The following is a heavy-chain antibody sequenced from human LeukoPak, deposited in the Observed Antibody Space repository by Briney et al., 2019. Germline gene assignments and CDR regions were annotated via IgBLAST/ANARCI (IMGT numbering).Heavy chain of an antibody. V-gene: IGHV3-23*01. CDR2: ISGGGGST. J-gene: IGHJ4*02. CDR3: AKDISGWYPTYYFDY. Sequence: GGSLRLSCAASGFTFSSYAMSWVRQAPGKGLEWVSAISGGGGSTYYADSVKGRFTISRDNSKNTLYLQMNSLRAEDTAVYYCAKDISGWYPTYYFDYWGQGTLATVSS. CDR1: GFTFSSYA. D-gene: IGHD6-19*01.